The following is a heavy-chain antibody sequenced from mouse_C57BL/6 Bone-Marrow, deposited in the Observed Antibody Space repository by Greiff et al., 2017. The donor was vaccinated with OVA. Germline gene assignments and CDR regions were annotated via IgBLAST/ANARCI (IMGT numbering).Heavy chain of an antibody. Sequence: EVKVVESGGGLVKPGGSLKLSCAASGFTFSDYGMHWVRQAPEKGLEWVAYISSGSSTIYYADTVKGRFTISRDNAKNTLFLQMTSLRSEDTAMYYCARNPFYYYGSSPYFDYWGQGTTLTVSS. CDR1: GFTFSDYG. V-gene: IGHV5-17*01. CDR2: ISSGSSTI. D-gene: IGHD1-1*01. CDR3: ARNPFYYYGSSPYFDY. J-gene: IGHJ2*01.